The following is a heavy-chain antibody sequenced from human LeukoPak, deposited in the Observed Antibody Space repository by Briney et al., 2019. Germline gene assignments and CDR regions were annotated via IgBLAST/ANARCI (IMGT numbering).Heavy chain of an antibody. Sequence: GGSLRLSCAASGFSFRSFWMSWVRQAPGKGLEWVANIKQDGREKYYVDSLKGRFTISRDNAKNSLYLQMNSLRAEDTAVYYCARGCTSTSCYDYWGQGTLVTVSS. J-gene: IGHJ4*02. V-gene: IGHV3-7*04. CDR3: ARGCTSTSCYDY. CDR1: GFSFRSFW. CDR2: IKQDGREK. D-gene: IGHD2-2*01.